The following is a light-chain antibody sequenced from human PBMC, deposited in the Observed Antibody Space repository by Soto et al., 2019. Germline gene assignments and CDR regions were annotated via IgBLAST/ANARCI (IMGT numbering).Light chain of an antibody. CDR2: AVT. Sequence: QSALTQPRSVSGSPGQSVTISCTGTSSDVGTYNYVSWYQQHPGKAPKLVIYAVTQRPSGVPDRFSGSKSGNTASLTISGVQAEDEADYYCCSYAGSSLWVFGGGTKLTVL. CDR1: SSDVGTYNY. V-gene: IGLV2-11*01. J-gene: IGLJ3*02. CDR3: CSYAGSSLWV.